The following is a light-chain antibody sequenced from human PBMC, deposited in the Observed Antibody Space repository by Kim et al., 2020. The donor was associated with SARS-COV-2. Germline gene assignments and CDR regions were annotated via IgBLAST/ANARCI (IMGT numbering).Light chain of an antibody. J-gene: IGLJ3*02. CDR1: ILRFYY. CDR3: VSRDNSGNQ. V-gene: IGLV3-19*01. CDR2: NKN. Sequence: SIALGATVRITTQGDILRFYYASWYKPKPGRDSLPDIYNKNNRPSGIPDPFSGSSSGNTASFTITGAQAEDEADYYCVSRDNSGNQFGGETKLNVL.